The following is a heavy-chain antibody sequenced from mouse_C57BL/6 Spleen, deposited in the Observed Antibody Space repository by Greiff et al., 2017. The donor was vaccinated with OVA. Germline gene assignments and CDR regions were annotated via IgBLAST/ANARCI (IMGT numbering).Heavy chain of an antibody. V-gene: IGHV1-54*01. CDR3: AREATVVASD. CDR2: INPGSGGT. CDR1: GYAFTNYL. D-gene: IGHD1-1*01. Sequence: VQLQQSGAELVRPGTSVKVSCKASGYAFTNYLIEWVKQRPGQGLEWIGVINPGSGGTNYNEKFKGKATLTAYKSSSTAYMQLSSLTSEDSAVYFCAREATVVASDWGQGTLVTVSA. J-gene: IGHJ3*01.